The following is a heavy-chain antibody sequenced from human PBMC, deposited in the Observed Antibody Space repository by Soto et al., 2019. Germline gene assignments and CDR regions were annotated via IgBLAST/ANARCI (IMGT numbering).Heavy chain of an antibody. CDR1: GFSLTTSGVG. CDR3: SHRVLRAVFGLVTTTAIYFDF. J-gene: IGHJ4*02. V-gene: IGHV2-5*02. CDR2: IYWDDDK. Sequence: QITLNESGPTVVKPTETLTLTCTFSGFSLTTSGVGVGWVRQSPGKAPEWLAFIYWDDDKRYRTSLKSRLTISKEPAKNQVVLTIANVDPADTATYYCSHRVLRAVFGLVTTTAIYFDFWGQGTPVVVSS. D-gene: IGHD3-3*01.